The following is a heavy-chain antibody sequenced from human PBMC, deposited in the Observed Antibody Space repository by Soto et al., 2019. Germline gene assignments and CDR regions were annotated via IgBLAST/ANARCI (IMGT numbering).Heavy chain of an antibody. J-gene: IGHJ6*02. V-gene: IGHV3-23*01. CDR2: ISGSGDST. D-gene: IGHD6-13*01. Sequence: EVQLLESGGGLVQPGGSLRLSCAASGFTFSSYAMSRVRQAPGQGLEWVSVISGSGDSTYYADSVRGRFTISRDNSKNTLYLQMNSLRAEDTAVYYCAKDLGGAAAGPTKFYGMDVWGPGTRVTVSS. CDR3: AKDLGGAAAGPTKFYGMDV. CDR1: GFTFSSYA.